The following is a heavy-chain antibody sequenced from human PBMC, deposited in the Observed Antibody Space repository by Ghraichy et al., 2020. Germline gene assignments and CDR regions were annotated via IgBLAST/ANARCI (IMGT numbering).Heavy chain of an antibody. J-gene: IGHJ4*02. CDR2: MSPDVGIT. V-gene: IGHV3-30*04. CDR3: ARDPTLSARDYFDY. CDR1: GFTFSSYI. D-gene: IGHD4-17*01. Sequence: GGSLRLSCAASGFTFSSYILHWVRQVPGKGLEWVAVMSPDVGITIYADSVKDRFTISRDNAKNTMYLEMNDLRAEDTALYYCARDPTLSARDYFDYWGQGILVTVSS.